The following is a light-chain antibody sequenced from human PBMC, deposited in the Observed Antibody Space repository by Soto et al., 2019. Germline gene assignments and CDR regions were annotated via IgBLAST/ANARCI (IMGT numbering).Light chain of an antibody. J-gene: IGKJ2*01. CDR1: QRVSTN. CDR3: QQYSDWPPTYT. CDR2: GAS. Sequence: EIVMTQSPATLSVSPGERATLSCRASQRVSTNLAWYQQKPGQAPRLLICGASTRATGIPGRFSGSGAETEFTLTISNLQSEDFAVYYCQQYSDWPPTYTFGQGTKLEIK. V-gene: IGKV3-15*01.